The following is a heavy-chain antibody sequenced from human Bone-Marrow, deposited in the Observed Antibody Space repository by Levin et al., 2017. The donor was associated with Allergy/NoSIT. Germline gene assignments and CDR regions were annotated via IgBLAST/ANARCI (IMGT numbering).Heavy chain of an antibody. V-gene: IGHV4-59*01. J-gene: IGHJ4*02. Sequence: PSETLSLTCTVSGGSISSYYWSWIRQPPGKGLEWIGYIYYSGSTNYNPSLKSRVTISVDTSKNQFSLKLSSVTAADTAVYYCARVLKLEAYCGGDCYIPPYYFDYWGQGTLVTVSS. CDR2: IYYSGST. CDR3: ARVLKLEAYCGGDCYIPPYYFDY. CDR1: GGSISSYY. D-gene: IGHD2-21*02.